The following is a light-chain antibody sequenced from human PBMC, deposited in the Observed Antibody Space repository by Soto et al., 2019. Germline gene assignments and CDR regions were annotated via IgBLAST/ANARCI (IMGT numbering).Light chain of an antibody. CDR1: QSISIW. J-gene: IGKJ1*01. CDR3: QQYNTYWT. Sequence: DIQMTQSPSTLSASVGDRVTITCRASQSISIWLAWYQQKPGKAPKVLIYDASSLESGVPSRFSGSGSGTEFTLTISSLQPDDFATYDCQQYNTYWTFGQGTKVEIK. V-gene: IGKV1-5*01. CDR2: DAS.